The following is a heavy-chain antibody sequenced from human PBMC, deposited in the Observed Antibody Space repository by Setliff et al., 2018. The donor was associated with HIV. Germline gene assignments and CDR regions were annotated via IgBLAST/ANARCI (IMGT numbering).Heavy chain of an antibody. D-gene: IGHD6-19*01. CDR2: FDPEDVET. CDR3: ARKYTGGPLDY. V-gene: IGHV1-24*01. CDR1: GYTLSELS. Sequence: ASVKVSCKVSGYTLSELSMHWVRQAPGKGLEWMGGFDPEDVETIYAEKFQGRVTMTTDTSTSTAYMELRSLRSDDTAMYYCARKYTGGPLDYWGQGTLVTVSS. J-gene: IGHJ4*02.